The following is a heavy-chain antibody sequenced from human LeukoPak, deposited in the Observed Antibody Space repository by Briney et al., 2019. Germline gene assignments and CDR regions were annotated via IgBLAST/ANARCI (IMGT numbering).Heavy chain of an antibody. J-gene: IGHJ4*02. CDR2: VSYDGSNE. D-gene: IGHD3/OR15-3a*01. V-gene: IGHV3-30-3*01. Sequence: SGKSLRLSCEASGFTFSSYAMHWVRQAPGKGLEWVAVVSYDGSNEYYAESVEGRFSISRDNAKNSLYLQLNSLRAEDTAVYYCAREGGLIIPFDYWGQGTLVTVSS. CDR3: AREGGLIIPFDY. CDR1: GFTFSSYA.